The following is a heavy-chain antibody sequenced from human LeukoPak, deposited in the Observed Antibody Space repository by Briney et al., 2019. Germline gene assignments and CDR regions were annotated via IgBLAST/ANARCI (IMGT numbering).Heavy chain of an antibody. CDR1: GYTFTGYY. CDR3: ARDLNVYPYYFDL. V-gene: IGHV1-2*02. Sequence: ASVKVSCKASGYTFTGYYIHWVRQAPGQGLEWMGWINPNSDGTNYAQKFQGRVTMTSDTSISTAYMELSRLRSDDTAFYYCARDLNVYPYYFDLWGQGTLVTVSS. CDR2: INPNSDGT. D-gene: IGHD3-10*02. J-gene: IGHJ4*02.